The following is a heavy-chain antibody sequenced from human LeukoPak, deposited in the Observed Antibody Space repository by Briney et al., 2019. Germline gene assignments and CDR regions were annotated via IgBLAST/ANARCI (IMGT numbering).Heavy chain of an antibody. Sequence: SETLSLTCTVSGGSISSSSYYWGWIRQPPGKGLEWIGSIYYSGSTYYNPSLKSRVTISVDTSKNQFSLKLSSVTAADTAVYYCARLTVGSSVIWGQGTLVTVSS. D-gene: IGHD6-19*01. J-gene: IGHJ4*02. CDR3: ARLTVGSSVI. V-gene: IGHV4-39*01. CDR1: GGSISSSSYY. CDR2: IYYSGST.